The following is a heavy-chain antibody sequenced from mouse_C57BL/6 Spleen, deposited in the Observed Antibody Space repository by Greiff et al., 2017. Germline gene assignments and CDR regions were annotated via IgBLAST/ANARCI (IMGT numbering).Heavy chain of an antibody. CDR1: GFTFSSYA. D-gene: IGHD2-5*01. V-gene: IGHV5-4*01. Sequence: EVKVVESGGGLVKPGGSLKLSCAASGFTFSSYAMSWVRQTPEKRLAWVATISDGGSYTYYPDNVKGRFTISRDNAKNNLYLQMSHLKSEDTAMYYCRRDPAHSNYMEDWGKGTSVTVSS. CDR2: ISDGGSYT. J-gene: IGHJ4*01. CDR3: RRDPAHSNYMED.